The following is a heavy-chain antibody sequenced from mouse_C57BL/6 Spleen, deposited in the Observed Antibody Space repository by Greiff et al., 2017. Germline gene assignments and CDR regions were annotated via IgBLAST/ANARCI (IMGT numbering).Heavy chain of an antibody. CDR3: TREGSKDAMDY. Sequence: QVQLKESGAELVRPGASVTLSCKASGYTFTDYEMHWVKQTPVHGLEWIGAIDPETGGTAYNQKFKGKAILTADKSSSTAYMELRSLTSEDSAVYYCTREGSKDAMDYWGQGTSVTVSS. CDR1: GYTFTDYE. V-gene: IGHV1-15*01. D-gene: IGHD3-3*01. CDR2: IDPETGGT. J-gene: IGHJ4*01.